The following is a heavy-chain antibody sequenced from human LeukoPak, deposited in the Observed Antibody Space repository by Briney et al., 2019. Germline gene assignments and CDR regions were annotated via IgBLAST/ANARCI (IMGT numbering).Heavy chain of an antibody. CDR1: GGSISSGDYY. CDR2: IYYSGST. CDR3: ARDLHTPGDYGDYGSPPNWFDP. D-gene: IGHD4-17*01. J-gene: IGHJ5*02. V-gene: IGHV4-30-4*08. Sequence: PSETLSLTCIVSGGSISSGDYYWSWIRQPPGKGLEWIGYIYYSGSTYYNPSLKSRVTISVDTSKDQFSLRLSSVTAADTAVYYCARDLHTPGDYGDYGSPPNWFDPWGQGTLVTVSS.